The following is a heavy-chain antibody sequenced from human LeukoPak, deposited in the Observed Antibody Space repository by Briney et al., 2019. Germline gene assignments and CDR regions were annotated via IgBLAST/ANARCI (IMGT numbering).Heavy chain of an antibody. V-gene: IGHV4-4*07. J-gene: IGHJ4*02. CDR1: GGSISSYY. D-gene: IGHD2-21*02. CDR3: AVYCGGDCYSNRFNY. Sequence: SETLSLTCTVSGGSISSYYWSWIRQPAGKGQEWIGRIYTSGSTDYNPSLKSRVTMSVDTSKNQFSLKLSSVTAADTAVYYCAVYCGGDCYSNRFNYWGQGTLVTVSS. CDR2: IYTSGST.